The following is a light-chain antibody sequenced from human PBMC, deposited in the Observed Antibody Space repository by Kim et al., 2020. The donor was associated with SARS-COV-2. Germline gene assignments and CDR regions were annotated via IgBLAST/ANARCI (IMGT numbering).Light chain of an antibody. CDR2: RAS. Sequence: LSPGERPPLSCRASQTITGSCLAWYQPKPGQPPSLLIYRASRRAEGIPERFSASGFGTDFTLTVSRLEPEDFAVYYCQQCGSSLTFGGGTKVDIK. V-gene: IGKV3-20*01. CDR1: QTITGSC. CDR3: QQCGSSLT. J-gene: IGKJ4*01.